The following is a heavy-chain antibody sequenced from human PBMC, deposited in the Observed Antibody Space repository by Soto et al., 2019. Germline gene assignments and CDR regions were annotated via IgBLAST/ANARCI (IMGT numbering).Heavy chain of an antibody. Sequence: ASVKVSCKASGYTFTGYYMHWVRQAPGQGPEWMGEIGPANGDTKYGQKFQGRVTMTRDTSITTVYMELNNLRLDDTAIYYCGRGRSGQLVVFYWGQGTPVTVSS. CDR3: GRGRSGQLVVFY. CDR1: GYTFTGYY. J-gene: IGHJ4*02. CDR2: IGPANGDT. V-gene: IGHV1-2*02. D-gene: IGHD1-26*01.